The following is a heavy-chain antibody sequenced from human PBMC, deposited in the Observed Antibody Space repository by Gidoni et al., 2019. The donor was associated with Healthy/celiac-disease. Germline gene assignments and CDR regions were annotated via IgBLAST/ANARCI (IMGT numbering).Heavy chain of an antibody. CDR3: ASFRITMVRGVTRDY. D-gene: IGHD3-10*01. J-gene: IGHJ4*02. Sequence: EVQLVESGGGLVQPGGSLRLSCAASGFTLSSYWMSWVRQAPGKGLEWVANIKQDGSGKYYLDSVKGRFTISRDNAKNSLYLQMNSLRAEDTAVYYCASFRITMVRGVTRDYWGQGTLVTVSS. CDR2: IKQDGSGK. CDR1: GFTLSSYW. V-gene: IGHV3-7*01.